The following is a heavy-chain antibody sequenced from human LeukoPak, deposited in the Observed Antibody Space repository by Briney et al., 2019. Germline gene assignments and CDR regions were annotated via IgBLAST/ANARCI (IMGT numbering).Heavy chain of an antibody. CDR3: ARTQPARYCTTTSCYAAFDV. J-gene: IGHJ3*01. CDR2: IYYSGST. Sequence: SETLSLTCTVSGGSISSYYWSWIRQPPGKGLEWIGYIYYSGSTNYNPSLKSRVTISVDTSKNQFSLKLSSVTAADTAVYYCARTQPARYCTTTSCYAAFDVWGQGTMVTVSS. CDR1: GGSISSYY. D-gene: IGHD2-2*01. V-gene: IGHV4-59*01.